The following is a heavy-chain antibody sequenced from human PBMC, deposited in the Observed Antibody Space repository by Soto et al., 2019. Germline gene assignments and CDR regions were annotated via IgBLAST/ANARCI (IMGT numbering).Heavy chain of an antibody. CDR3: ARPRSSGWYNWVFDY. V-gene: IGHV3-30-3*01. D-gene: IGHD6-19*01. Sequence: GKGLEWVAVISYDGSNKYYADSVKGRFTISRDNSKNTLYLQMNSLRAEDTAVYYCARPRSSGWYNWVFDYWGQGTLVTVSS. J-gene: IGHJ4*02. CDR2: ISYDGSNK.